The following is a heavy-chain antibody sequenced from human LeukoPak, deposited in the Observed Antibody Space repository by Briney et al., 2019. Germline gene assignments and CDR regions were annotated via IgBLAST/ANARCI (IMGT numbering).Heavy chain of an antibody. D-gene: IGHD3-9*01. Sequence: QSGGSLRLSCAASGFTFDDYAMHWVRQAPGKGLEWVSGISWNSGSIGYADSVKGRFTISRDNAKNSLYLQMNSLRAEDTAVYYCARDLVSWGYFDWLPTPDYWGQGTLVTVSS. CDR3: ARDLVSWGYFDWLPTPDY. CDR2: ISWNSGSI. J-gene: IGHJ4*02. V-gene: IGHV3-9*01. CDR1: GFTFDDYA.